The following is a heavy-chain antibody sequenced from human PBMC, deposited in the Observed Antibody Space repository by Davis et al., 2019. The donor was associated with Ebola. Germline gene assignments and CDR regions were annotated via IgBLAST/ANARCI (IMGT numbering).Heavy chain of an antibody. Sequence: PGGSLRLSCAASGLIVSDNYMSWVRQAPGRGLEWVSVIYRDGRTYYADSLQGRVTISRDDSKNMLYLQMNTLRAEDTAMYYCVRHTYGDFWFFNLWGRGTLVTVSS. CDR3: VRHTYGDFWFFNL. D-gene: IGHD4-17*01. V-gene: IGHV3-53*01. CDR1: GLIVSDNY. CDR2: IYRDGRT. J-gene: IGHJ2*01.